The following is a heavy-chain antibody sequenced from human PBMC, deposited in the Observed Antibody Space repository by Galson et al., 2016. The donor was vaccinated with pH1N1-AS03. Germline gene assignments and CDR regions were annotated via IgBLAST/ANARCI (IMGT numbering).Heavy chain of an antibody. Sequence: SLRLSCAASGFTFSDYYMSWIRQAPGKGLEWVANIDQDGSEKYYMDSVEGRFTISRDNAKHSLSLQMNSLRSEDTAVYYCTSGMVELDYWGQGTLVTVSS. CDR1: GFTFSDYY. CDR2: IDQDGSEK. CDR3: TSGMVELDY. V-gene: IGHV3-7*01. D-gene: IGHD3-10*01. J-gene: IGHJ4*02.